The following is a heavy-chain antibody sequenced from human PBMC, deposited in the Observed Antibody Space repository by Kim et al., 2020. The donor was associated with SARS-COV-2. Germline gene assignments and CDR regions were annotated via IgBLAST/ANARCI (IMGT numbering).Heavy chain of an antibody. J-gene: IGHJ6*02. CDR2: IYYSGST. CDR1: GGSISSYY. Sequence: SETLSLTCTVSGGSISSYYWSWIRQPPGKGLEWIGYIYYSGSTNYNPSLKSRVTISVDTSKNQFSLKLSSVTAADTAVYYCARTRGWLGYYGMDVWGQGTTVTVSS. D-gene: IGHD3-22*01. CDR3: ARTRGWLGYYGMDV. V-gene: IGHV4-59*13.